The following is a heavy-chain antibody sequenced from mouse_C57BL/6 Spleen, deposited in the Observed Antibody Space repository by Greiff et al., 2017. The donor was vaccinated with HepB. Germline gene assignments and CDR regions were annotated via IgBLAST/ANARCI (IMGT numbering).Heavy chain of an antibody. V-gene: IGHV1-69*01. J-gene: IGHJ2*01. Sequence: KQSCKASGYTFTSYWMHWVKQRPGQGLEWIGEIDPSDSYTNYNQKFKGKSTLTVDKSSSTAYMQLSSLTSEDSAVYYCARDNGNFLDYWGQGTTLTVSS. CDR3: ARDNGNFLDY. CDR2: IDPSDSYT. CDR1: GYTFTSYW. D-gene: IGHD2-1*01.